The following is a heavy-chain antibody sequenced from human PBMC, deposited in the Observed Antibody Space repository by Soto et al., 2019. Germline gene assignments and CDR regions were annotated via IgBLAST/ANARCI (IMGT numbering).Heavy chain of an antibody. J-gene: IGHJ4*02. D-gene: IGHD6-13*01. CDR1: GGTFSSYA. Sequence: QVQLVQSGAEVKKPGSSVKVSCKASGGTFSSYAISWVRQAPGQGLEWMGGIIPIFGTANYAQKFQGRVTITADEATSTAYMELSSLRSEDTAVYYCARGTIAAADKPPSPVDYWGQGTLVTVSS. CDR2: IIPIFGTA. V-gene: IGHV1-69*12. CDR3: ARGTIAAADKPPSPVDY.